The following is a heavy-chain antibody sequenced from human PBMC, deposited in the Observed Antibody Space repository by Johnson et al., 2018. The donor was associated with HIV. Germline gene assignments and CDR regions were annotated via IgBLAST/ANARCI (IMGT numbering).Heavy chain of an antibody. Sequence: QLVESGGGLVKPGGSLRLSCAASGFTFSDYYMSWIRQAPGKGLEWVSYISSSGSTIYYADSVKGRFTISRDNAKNSLFLQMNGLRAEDTAVYYCARAPYNWNLGLFDAFDVWGQGTKVTVSA. J-gene: IGHJ3*01. CDR2: ISSSGSTI. CDR3: ARAPYNWNLGLFDAFDV. V-gene: IGHV3-11*04. CDR1: GFTFSDYY. D-gene: IGHD1-7*01.